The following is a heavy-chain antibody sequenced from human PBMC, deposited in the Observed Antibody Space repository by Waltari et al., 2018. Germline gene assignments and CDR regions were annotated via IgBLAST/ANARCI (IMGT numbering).Heavy chain of an antibody. CDR2: IYYSGST. CDR1: GGSISSYY. Sequence: QVQLQESGPGLVKPSETLSLTCTVSGGSISSYYWSWIRQPPGKGLEWIGYIYYSGSTNDNPSLRSRVTISVDTSKNQFSLKLSSVTAADTAVYYCAREGGSSAPNFDYWGQGTLVTVSS. CDR3: AREGGSSAPNFDY. V-gene: IGHV4-59*01. J-gene: IGHJ4*02. D-gene: IGHD6-6*01.